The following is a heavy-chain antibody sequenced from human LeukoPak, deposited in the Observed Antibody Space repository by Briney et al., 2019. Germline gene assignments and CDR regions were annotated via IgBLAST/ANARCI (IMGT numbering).Heavy chain of an antibody. Sequence: AGGSLRLSCAASGLTVTSYYMTWVRQSPGKGLEYVSVIYRDDTTYYAASVKGRFTIFRDISKNTLYLQMGSLRAEDMAVYYCARGSYCSGGSCYSAYWGQGTLVTVSS. CDR1: GLTVTSYY. J-gene: IGHJ4*02. V-gene: IGHV3-66*01. D-gene: IGHD2-15*01. CDR3: ARGSYCSGGSCYSAY. CDR2: IYRDDTT.